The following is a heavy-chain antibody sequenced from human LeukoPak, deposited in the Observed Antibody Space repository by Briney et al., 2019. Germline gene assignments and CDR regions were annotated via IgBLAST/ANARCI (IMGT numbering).Heavy chain of an antibody. Sequence: ASVKVSCKASGYTFTGYYMHWVRQAPGQGLELMGRINPNSGGTNYAQKFQGRVTMTRDTSISTAYMELSRLRSDDTAVYYCARGRLVRGVIDWFDPWGQGTLVTVSS. J-gene: IGHJ5*02. V-gene: IGHV1-2*06. CDR3: ARGRLVRGVIDWFDP. CDR1: GYTFTGYY. CDR2: INPNSGGT. D-gene: IGHD3-10*01.